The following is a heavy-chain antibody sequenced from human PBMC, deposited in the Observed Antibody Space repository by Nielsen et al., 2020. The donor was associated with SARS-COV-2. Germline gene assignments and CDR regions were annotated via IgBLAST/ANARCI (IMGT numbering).Heavy chain of an antibody. D-gene: IGHD4-17*01. V-gene: IGHV6-1*01. CDR2: TYYRSKWYN. Sequence: SQTISLTCAISGDSVSSRSAAWNWIRQSPSRGLEWLGRTYYRSKWYNDYAVTVKSRITINPDTSKNQFSLHLNSVTPEDTAVYYCARARGAYGDYYYYYYTDVWGKGTTVTVSS. J-gene: IGHJ6*03. CDR3: ARARGAYGDYYYYYYTDV. CDR1: GDSVSSRSAA.